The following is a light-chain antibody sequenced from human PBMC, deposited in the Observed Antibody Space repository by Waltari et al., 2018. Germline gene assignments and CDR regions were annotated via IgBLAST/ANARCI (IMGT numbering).Light chain of an antibody. CDR2: EVI. V-gene: IGLV2-23*02. CDR3: CSYAGRGTYV. J-gene: IGLJ1*01. CDR1: TSDGGNYDL. Sequence: QSALTQPASVSGTPGQSITISCTGTTSDGGNYDLVSWYQQHPGKAPKLLIFEVIKRPSGVSSRFSGSKSGNTASLTISGLQAEDEADYYCCSYAGRGTYVFGSGTKVTVL.